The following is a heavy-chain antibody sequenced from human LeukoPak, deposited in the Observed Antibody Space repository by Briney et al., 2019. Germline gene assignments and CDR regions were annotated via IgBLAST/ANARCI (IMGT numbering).Heavy chain of an antibody. Sequence: SQTLSLTCAISGDSVSSNSTGWNWIRQSPSRGLEWLGRTYYRSKWYNDYAVSVKSRITINPDTSKNQFSLQLISVTPDDTAVYYCARGGGAVDYWGQGTLVTVSS. CDR1: GDSVSSNSTG. CDR3: ARGGGAVDY. D-gene: IGHD1-26*01. V-gene: IGHV6-1*01. J-gene: IGHJ4*02. CDR2: TYYRSKWYN.